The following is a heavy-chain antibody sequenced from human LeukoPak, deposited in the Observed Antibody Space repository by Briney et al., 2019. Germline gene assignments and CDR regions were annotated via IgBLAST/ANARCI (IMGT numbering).Heavy chain of an antibody. CDR2: IYYSGST. D-gene: IGHD2-15*01. CDR3: TRLGRSGSCKSGFCYGLYFQH. J-gene: IGHJ1*01. V-gene: IGHV4-59*08. Sequence: PSETLSLTCTVSGDSISSYYWSWIRQPPGKGLEWIGYIYYSGSTNYNPSLKSRVTISIDTSKNQFSLKLSPVTAADTAVYYCTRLGRSGSCKSGFCYGLYFQHWGQGTLVTVSS. CDR1: GDSISSYY.